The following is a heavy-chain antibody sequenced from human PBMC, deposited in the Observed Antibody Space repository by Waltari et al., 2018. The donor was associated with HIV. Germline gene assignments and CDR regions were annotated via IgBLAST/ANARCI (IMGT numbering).Heavy chain of an antibody. CDR1: GYTFTSYG. Sequence: QVQLVQSGAEVKKPGASVKVSCKASGYTFTSYGISWVRQAPGQGLEWMGWLSAYNGNTNYAQKLQGRVTMTTDTSTSTAYMELRSLRSDDTAVYYCARDYFWDSSSSDYYYYYGMDVWGQGTTVTVSS. J-gene: IGHJ6*02. CDR3: ARDYFWDSSSSDYYYYYGMDV. D-gene: IGHD6-6*01. V-gene: IGHV1-18*01. CDR2: LSAYNGNT.